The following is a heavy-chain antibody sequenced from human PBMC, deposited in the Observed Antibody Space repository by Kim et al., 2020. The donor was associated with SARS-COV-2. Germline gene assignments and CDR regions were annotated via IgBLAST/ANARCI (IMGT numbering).Heavy chain of an antibody. CDR1: GFILGDYA. V-gene: IGHV3-9*01. Sequence: GGSLRLSCAASGFILGDYAMHWVRQAPGKGLEWVSGTNWNGAGKAYADSVRGRFTISRDNAKNSLTLEMNSLRPEDTALYYCVKDVYSNYIAFDVWGQG. CDR3: VKDVYSNYIAFDV. J-gene: IGHJ3*01. CDR2: TNWNGAGK. D-gene: IGHD4-4*01.